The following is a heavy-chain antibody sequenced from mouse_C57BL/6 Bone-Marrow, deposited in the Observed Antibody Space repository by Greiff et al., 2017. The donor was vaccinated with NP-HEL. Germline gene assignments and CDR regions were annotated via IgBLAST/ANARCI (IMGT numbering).Heavy chain of an antibody. CDR1: GFTFSDYY. CDR2: INYDGSST. Sequence: DVKLVESEGGLVQPGSSMKLSCTASGFTFSDYYMAWVRQVPEKGLEWVANINYDGSSTYYLDSLKSRFIISRDNAKNILYLQMSSLKSEDTATYYCARGGGYYFDYWGQGTTLTVSS. J-gene: IGHJ2*01. V-gene: IGHV5-16*01. CDR3: ARGGGYYFDY.